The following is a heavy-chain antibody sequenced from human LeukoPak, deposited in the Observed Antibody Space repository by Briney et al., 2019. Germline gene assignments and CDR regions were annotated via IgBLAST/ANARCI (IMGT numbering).Heavy chain of an antibody. J-gene: IGHJ4*02. D-gene: IGHD6-19*01. Sequence: GSLRLSCAASGFTFSTYWMSWVRQAPGKGLEWVANIKQDGSEKYYVDSVKGRFTISRDNAKNSLYLQMNSLRAEDTAVYYCARVQSSGWYVYWGQGTLVTVSS. CDR3: ARVQSSGWYVY. V-gene: IGHV3-7*01. CDR2: IKQDGSEK. CDR1: GFTFSTYW.